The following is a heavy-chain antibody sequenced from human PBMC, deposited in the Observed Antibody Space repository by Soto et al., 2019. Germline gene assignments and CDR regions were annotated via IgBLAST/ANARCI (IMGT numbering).Heavy chain of an antibody. Sequence: SETLSLTCTVSGGSISSSSYYWGWIRQPPGKGLEWIGSIYYSGSTYYNPSLKSRVTISVDTSKNQFSLKLSSVTAADTAVYYCARASQVLLWFGESPMDVWGQGTTVTVSS. D-gene: IGHD3-10*01. CDR3: ARASQVLLWFGESPMDV. V-gene: IGHV4-39*01. J-gene: IGHJ6*02. CDR1: GGSISSSSYY. CDR2: IYYSGST.